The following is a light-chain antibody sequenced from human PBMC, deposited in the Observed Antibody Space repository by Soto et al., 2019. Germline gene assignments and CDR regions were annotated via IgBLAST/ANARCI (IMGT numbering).Light chain of an antibody. Sequence: EIVMTQSPATLSVSPGEGATLSCRASQSVSSKLAWYQQKPGQAPRLLIYGASTRATGIPARLSGSGSGTEFTLIISSLQSEDSAVYYCQQYNSWLWTVGQGTKVEIK. V-gene: IGKV3-15*01. CDR2: GAS. CDR1: QSVSSK. CDR3: QQYNSWLWT. J-gene: IGKJ1*01.